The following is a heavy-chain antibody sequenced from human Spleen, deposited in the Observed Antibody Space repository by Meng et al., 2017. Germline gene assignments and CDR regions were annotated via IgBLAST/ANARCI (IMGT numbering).Heavy chain of an antibody. J-gene: IGHJ4*02. CDR1: GYTFTSYY. CDR3: ARRYDSSYYFDY. CDR2: INPSGGST. V-gene: IGHV1-46*01. D-gene: IGHD3-22*01. Sequence: ASVKVSCKASGYTFTSYYMHWVRQAPGQGPEWMGIINPSGGSTSYAQKLQGRVTMTRDTSTSTVYMELSSPRSEDTAVYYCARRYDSSYYFDYWGQGTLVTVSS.